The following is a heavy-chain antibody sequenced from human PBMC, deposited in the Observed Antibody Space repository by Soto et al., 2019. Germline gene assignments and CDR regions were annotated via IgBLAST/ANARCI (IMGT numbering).Heavy chain of an antibody. CDR3: ARDRRDFWSGYSPVFDY. D-gene: IGHD3-3*01. CDR2: IYYSGST. V-gene: IGHV4-59*01. Sequence: QVQLQESGPGLVKPSETLSLTCTVSGGSISSYYWSWIRQPPGKGLEWIGYIYYSGSTNYNPSLKSRVTISVDTSKNQFSLKLSSVTAADTAVYYCARDRRDFWSGYSPVFDYWGQGTLVTVSS. CDR1: GGSISSYY. J-gene: IGHJ4*02.